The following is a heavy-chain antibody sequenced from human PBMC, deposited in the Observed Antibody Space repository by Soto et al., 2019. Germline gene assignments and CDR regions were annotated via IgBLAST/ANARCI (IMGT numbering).Heavy chain of an antibody. CDR1: GFTFSSYS. J-gene: IGHJ6*02. CDR3: ARDRMEMATIFEYYYYGMDV. V-gene: IGHV3-48*04. Sequence: PGGSLRLSCAASGFTFSSYSMNWVRQAPGKGLEWVSYISSSGSTIYYADSVKGRFTISRDNAKNSLYLQMNSLRAEDTAVYYCARDRMEMATIFEYYYYGMDVWGQGTTVTVSS. D-gene: IGHD5-12*01. CDR2: ISSSGSTI.